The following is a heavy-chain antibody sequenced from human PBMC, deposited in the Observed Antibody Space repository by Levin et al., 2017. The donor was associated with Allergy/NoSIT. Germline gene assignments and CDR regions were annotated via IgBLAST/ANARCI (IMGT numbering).Heavy chain of an antibody. Sequence: SCKASGLTLSNAWMIWVRQAPGKGLEWVGRVKRGGDGGTTDYAAPVKGRFSISREDSQNTVHLQMDSLNTEDTAVYYCSTRADYGYYYGLDVWGQGTTVTVSS. J-gene: IGHJ6*02. D-gene: IGHD4-17*01. CDR3: STRADYGYYYGLDV. CDR1: GLTLSNAW. CDR2: VKRGGDGGTT. V-gene: IGHV3-15*01.